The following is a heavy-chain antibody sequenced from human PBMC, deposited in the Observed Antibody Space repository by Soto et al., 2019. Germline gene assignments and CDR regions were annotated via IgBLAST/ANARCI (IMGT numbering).Heavy chain of an antibody. V-gene: IGHV3-48*01. J-gene: IGHJ4*02. Sequence: ELQLVESGGGLVQPGGSPRLSCVASGITFSTYKMNWVRQAPGKGLEWVSYISITSDTIYYADSVKGRFTISRDNAKNSLYLQMNSLRVEGTAVYYFPAGKAPGDGYWGQWTLVTVSS. CDR1: GITFSTYK. CDR3: PAGKAPGDGY. D-gene: IGHD3-10*01. CDR2: ISITSDTI.